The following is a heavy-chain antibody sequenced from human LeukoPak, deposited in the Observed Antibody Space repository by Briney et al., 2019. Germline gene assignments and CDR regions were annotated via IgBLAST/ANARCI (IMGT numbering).Heavy chain of an antibody. V-gene: IGHV3-30*03. Sequence: GGSLRLSCAASGFTLSSYGMHWVRQAPGKGLEWVAVISYEVSNKYYADSVKGRFTISRDDSKKTLYLQMNSIRGADETVVYCAANLLGGRGVDTAYYFDYWGQGTLVTVSS. CDR2: ISYEVSNK. CDR1: GFTLSSYG. CDR3: AANLLGGRGVDTAYYFDY. J-gene: IGHJ4*02. D-gene: IGHD3-10*01.